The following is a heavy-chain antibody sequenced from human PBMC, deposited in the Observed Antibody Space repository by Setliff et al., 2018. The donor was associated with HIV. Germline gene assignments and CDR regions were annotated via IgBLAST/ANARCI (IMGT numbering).Heavy chain of an antibody. CDR3: AKGGQGITIFGVVILAFDI. V-gene: IGHV3-23*01. D-gene: IGHD3-3*01. CDR2: ISGSGGST. J-gene: IGHJ3*02. Sequence: PGGSLRLSCEASGFTFSTYSMNWVRQAPGKGLEWVSAISGSGGSTYYADSVKGRFTISRDNSKNTLYLQMNSLRAEDTAVYYCAKGGQGITIFGVVILAFDIWGQGTMVTVSS. CDR1: GFTFSTYS.